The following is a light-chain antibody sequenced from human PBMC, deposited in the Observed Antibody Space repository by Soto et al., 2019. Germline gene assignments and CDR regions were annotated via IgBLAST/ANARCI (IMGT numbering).Light chain of an antibody. CDR2: DVS. Sequence: QSVLTQPRSVSGSPGQSVTVSCTGTSSDVGGYNYVSWYQQHPGKAPKLMIYDVSKRPSGVPDRFSGSKSGNTASLTISGLQAEDEADYYCCSYAGSTWNVFGTGTKLTVL. V-gene: IGLV2-11*01. J-gene: IGLJ1*01. CDR1: SSDVGGYNY. CDR3: CSYAGSTWNV.